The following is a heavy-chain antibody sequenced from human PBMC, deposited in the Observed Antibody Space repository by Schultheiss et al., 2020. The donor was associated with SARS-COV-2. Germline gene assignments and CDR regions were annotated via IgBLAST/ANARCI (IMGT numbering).Heavy chain of an antibody. J-gene: IGHJ4*02. Sequence: GGSLRLSCAASGFTFSNYDMHWVRQATGKGLEWVSSISSSSGFIYYADSVKGRFTISRDNAKNSLYLQMNSLRAEDTAVYYCAKDYKKGIYGDGSIDYWGQGTLVTVSS. D-gene: IGHD4-17*01. CDR3: AKDYKKGIYGDGSIDY. V-gene: IGHV3-21*01. CDR1: GFTFSNYD. CDR2: ISSSSGFI.